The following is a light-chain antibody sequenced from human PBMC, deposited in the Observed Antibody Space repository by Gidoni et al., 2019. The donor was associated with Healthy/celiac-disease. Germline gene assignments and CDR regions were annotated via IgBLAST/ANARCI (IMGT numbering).Light chain of an antibody. J-gene: IGKJ1*01. CDR2: GAS. V-gene: IGKV3-20*01. CDR1: QRVSSSY. Sequence: EIVLTQSPGTLSLSPRERATLSCRASQRVSSSYLAWYQQKPGQAPRLLIYGASSRATGIPDRFSGSGSGTDFTLTISRLEPEDFAVYYCQQYGSSPWTFGQGTKVDIK. CDR3: QQYGSSPWT.